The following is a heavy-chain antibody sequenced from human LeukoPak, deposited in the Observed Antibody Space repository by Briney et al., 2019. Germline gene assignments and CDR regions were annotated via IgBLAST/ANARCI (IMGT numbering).Heavy chain of an antibody. V-gene: IGHV3-9*01. D-gene: IGHD6-13*01. CDR1: GFTFDDYA. CDR2: ISWNSGSI. CDR3: AKDISSSWVAPSDY. J-gene: IGHJ4*02. Sequence: GRSLRLSCAASGFTFDDYAMHLVRQAAGKGLEWVSGISWNSGSIGYADSVKGRFTISRDNAKNSLYLQMNSLRAEDTALYYCAKDISSSWVAPSDYWGQGTLVTVSS.